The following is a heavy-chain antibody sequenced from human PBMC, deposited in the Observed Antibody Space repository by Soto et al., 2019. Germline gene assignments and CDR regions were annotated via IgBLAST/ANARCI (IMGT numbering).Heavy chain of an antibody. CDR1: GFTFSSSA. CDR3: AAFDPGPMGFDP. D-gene: IGHD3-9*01. Sequence: ASVKVSCKASGFTFSSSAVQWVRQARGQRLEWIGKIVVGSGNTNYAQKFQERVTITRDVSTSTAYMELSSLRSEDTAFYYCAAFDPGPMGFDPWGQGTLVTVSS. CDR2: IVVGSGNT. V-gene: IGHV1-58*01. J-gene: IGHJ5*02.